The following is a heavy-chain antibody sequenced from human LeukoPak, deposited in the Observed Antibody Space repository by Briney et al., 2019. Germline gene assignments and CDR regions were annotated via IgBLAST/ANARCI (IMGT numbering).Heavy chain of an antibody. CDR2: ISDDGSNK. Sequence: GGSLRLSCAASGFIFSSYGLHWVRQAPGKGLEWVAVISDDGSNKYYADSVKGRFTISRDNSKNTLYLQMNSLRTEDTAVYYCARAKPKNMVRGLIMRRESRYYFDYWGQGTLVTVSS. CDR1: GFIFSSYG. D-gene: IGHD3-10*01. V-gene: IGHV3-30*03. CDR3: ARAKPKNMVRGLIMRRESRYYFDY. J-gene: IGHJ4*02.